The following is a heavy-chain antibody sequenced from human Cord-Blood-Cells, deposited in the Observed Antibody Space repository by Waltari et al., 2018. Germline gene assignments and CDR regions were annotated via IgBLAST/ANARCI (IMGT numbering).Heavy chain of an antibody. V-gene: IGHV3-21*01. Sequence: EVQLVESGGGLVKPGGSLRLSCAASGFTFSRYSMNWVRQAPGKGLAWVSSISSSSSYIYYADSVKGRFTISRDNAKNSLYLQMNSLRAEDTAVYYCARDGTPGEWELLKWFDPWGQGTLVTVSS. J-gene: IGHJ5*02. CDR1: GFTFSRYS. CDR3: ARDGTPGEWELLKWFDP. D-gene: IGHD1-26*01. CDR2: ISSSSSYI.